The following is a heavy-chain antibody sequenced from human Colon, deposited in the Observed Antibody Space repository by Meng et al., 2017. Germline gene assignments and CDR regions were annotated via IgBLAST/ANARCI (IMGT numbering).Heavy chain of an antibody. V-gene: IGHV1-3*04. J-gene: IGHJ4*02. CDR2: INTANGDV. Sequence: QVQLVQSGAEVKKPGASVKVSCKASGYSVTTYSMHWVRQAPGQGLEWMAWINTANGDVLYSETFRARLTITRDAPASTVKMELSSLGSEDTAVYYCATDFSPRGDYWGQGTLVTVSS. CDR3: ATDFSPRGDY. CDR1: GYSVTTYS. D-gene: IGHD3-3*01.